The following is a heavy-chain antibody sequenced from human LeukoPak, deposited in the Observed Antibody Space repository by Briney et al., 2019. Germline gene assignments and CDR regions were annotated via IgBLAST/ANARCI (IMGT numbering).Heavy chain of an antibody. J-gene: IGHJ4*02. Sequence: PSQTLSLTCAGSGGSISSGGYSWSWIRQPPGKGLEWIGYIYHSGSTYYNPSLKSRVTISVDRSKNQFSLKLSSVTAADTAVYYCASAISGWFSFDYWGQGTLVTVSS. CDR1: GGSISSGGYS. D-gene: IGHD6-19*01. CDR3: ASAISGWFSFDY. CDR2: IYHSGST. V-gene: IGHV4-30-2*01.